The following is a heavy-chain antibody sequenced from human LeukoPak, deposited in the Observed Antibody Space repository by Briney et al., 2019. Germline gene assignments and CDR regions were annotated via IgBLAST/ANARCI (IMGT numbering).Heavy chain of an antibody. D-gene: IGHD3-9*01. CDR1: GFTFDDYG. Sequence: GGSLRLSCAASGFTFDDYGMSWVRQAPGKGLEWVSGINWNGGSTGYADSVKGRFTISRDNAKNSLYLQMNSLRAEDTALYCCARDSLYYDILTGYSYYYYYMDVWGKGTTVTVSS. J-gene: IGHJ6*03. CDR2: INWNGGST. V-gene: IGHV3-20*04. CDR3: ARDSLYYDILTGYSYYYYYMDV.